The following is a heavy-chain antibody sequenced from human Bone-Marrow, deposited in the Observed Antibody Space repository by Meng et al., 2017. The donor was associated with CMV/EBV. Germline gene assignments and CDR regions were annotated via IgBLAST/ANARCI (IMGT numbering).Heavy chain of an antibody. CDR1: FSGSA. D-gene: IGHD2-2*02. J-gene: IGHJ4*02. CDR2: IRSNANSYAT. V-gene: IGHV3-73*01. Sequence: FSGSAMHWVRQSSGKGLQWVGRIRSNANSYATAYAASVKGRFTISRDDSKNTAYLQMNSLKTEDTAVYYCTRHGGYCSSTSCYTVDYWGQGTLVTVSS. CDR3: TRHGGYCSSTSCYTVDY.